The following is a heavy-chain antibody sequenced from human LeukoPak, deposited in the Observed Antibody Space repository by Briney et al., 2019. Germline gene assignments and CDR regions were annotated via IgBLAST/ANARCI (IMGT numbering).Heavy chain of an antibody. V-gene: IGHV4-39*01. CDR3: ARQSSGYYYGWFDP. CDR1: GGSLLDSTYY. D-gene: IGHD3-22*01. Sequence: SETLSLTCTVSGGSLLDSTYYWAWIRQPPGKGLEWIATIFYTGNTHYNPSLKTRVTMSVDTVKNQFSLNLNSVTAADTAVYYCARQSSGYYYGWFDPWGQGTLVTVSS. CDR2: IFYTGNT. J-gene: IGHJ5*02.